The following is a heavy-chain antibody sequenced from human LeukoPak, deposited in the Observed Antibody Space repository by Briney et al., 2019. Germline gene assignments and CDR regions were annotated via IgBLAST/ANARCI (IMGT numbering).Heavy chain of an antibody. CDR2: IYYSGST. V-gene: IGHV4-59*03. CDR1: GGSISGYY. J-gene: IGHJ3*02. CDR3: AKKGARWEPSFSVFDI. Sequence: SETLSLTCTVSGGSISGYYWSWIRQPPGKGLEWIGYIYYSGSTSYNPSLKSRVTISVDTSKNQFSLKLSSVTAADTAVYYCAKKGARWEPSFSVFDIGGKGTMVTVS. D-gene: IGHD1-26*01.